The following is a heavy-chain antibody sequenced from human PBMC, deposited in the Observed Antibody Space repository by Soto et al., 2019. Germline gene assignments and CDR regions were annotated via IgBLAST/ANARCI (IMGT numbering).Heavy chain of an antibody. D-gene: IGHD1-20*01. CDR3: ARARGARYFDN. V-gene: IGHV4-59*08. J-gene: IGHJ4*02. Sequence: SETLSLTCTVSGGSISTYYWSWIRQPPGKGLEWIGYIYYSGSTYYNPSLKSRVTISVDTSKNQFSMKLSSVTAADTAVYYCARARGARYFDNGGQETRVTVSS. CDR1: GGSISTYY. CDR2: IYYSGST.